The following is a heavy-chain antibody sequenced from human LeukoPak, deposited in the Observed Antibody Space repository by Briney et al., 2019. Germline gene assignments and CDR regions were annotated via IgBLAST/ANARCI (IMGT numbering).Heavy chain of an antibody. V-gene: IGHV3-30*18. J-gene: IGHJ4*02. CDR1: GFTFSSYG. D-gene: IGHD3-9*01. Sequence: SGGPLRLSCAASGFTFSSYGMHWVRQAPGKGLEWVAVISYDGSNKYYADSVKGRFTISRDNSKNTLYLQMNSLRAEDTAVYYCAKDADYDILTAPPDYWGQGTLVTVSS. CDR3: AKDADYDILTAPPDY. CDR2: ISYDGSNK.